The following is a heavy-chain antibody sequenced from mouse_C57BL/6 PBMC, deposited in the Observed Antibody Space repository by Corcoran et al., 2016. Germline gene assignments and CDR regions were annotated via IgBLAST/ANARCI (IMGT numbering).Heavy chain of an antibody. V-gene: IGHV1-26*01. Sequence: EVQLQQSGPELVKPGASVKISCKASGYTFTDYYMNWVKQSHGKSLEWIGDINTNNGGTSYNQKFKGKATLTVDTSSSTAYMELRSLTSEESAVYYCSYSNYGYAMDYWGQGTSVTVSS. J-gene: IGHJ4*01. CDR1: GYTFTDYY. CDR2: INTNNGGT. D-gene: IGHD2-5*01. CDR3: SYSNYGYAMDY.